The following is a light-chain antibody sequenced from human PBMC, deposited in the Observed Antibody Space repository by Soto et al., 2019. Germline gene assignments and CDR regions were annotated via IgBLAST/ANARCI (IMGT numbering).Light chain of an antibody. V-gene: IGLV8-61*01. CDR2: NTD. CDR3: VLYMGSGISV. CDR1: SGSVSTTYY. Sequence: QTVVTQEPSFSVSPGGTVTLTCSLSSGSVSTTYYPSWYQQTPGQAPRTLIYNTDIRSSGFPDRFSGSILGNKAALTITGAQADDESDYYCVLYMGSGISVFGGGTQLTVL. J-gene: IGLJ3*02.